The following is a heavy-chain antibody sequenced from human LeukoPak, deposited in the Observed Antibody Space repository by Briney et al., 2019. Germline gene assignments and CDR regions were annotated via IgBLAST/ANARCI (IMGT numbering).Heavy chain of an antibody. Sequence: GGSLRLSCAASGFTFSSYAMHWVRQAPGKGLEWVAVISYDGSNKYYADSVKGRFTISRDNSKNTLYLQMNSLRAEDTAVYYCARDSNYGSGFDYWGQGTLVTVSS. D-gene: IGHD3-10*01. CDR1: GFTFSSYA. CDR2: ISYDGSNK. J-gene: IGHJ4*02. CDR3: ARDSNYGSGFDY. V-gene: IGHV3-30-3*01.